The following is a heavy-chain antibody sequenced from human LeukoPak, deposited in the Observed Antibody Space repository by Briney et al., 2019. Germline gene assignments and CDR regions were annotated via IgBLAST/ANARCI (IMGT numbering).Heavy chain of an antibody. CDR3: ARPSGSYYRIFDY. Sequence: ASVKVSCKASGYTFTGYYDHWVRQAPGQGLEWMGWINPKSGGTNYAQKFQGRVTMTRDTSISTAYMELSRLRSDDTAVYYCARPSGSYYRIFDYWGQGTLVTVSS. D-gene: IGHD1-26*01. CDR2: INPKSGGT. CDR1: GYTFTGYY. J-gene: IGHJ4*02. V-gene: IGHV1-2*02.